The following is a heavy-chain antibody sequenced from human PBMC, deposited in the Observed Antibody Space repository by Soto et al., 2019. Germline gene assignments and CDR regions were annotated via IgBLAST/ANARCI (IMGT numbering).Heavy chain of an antibody. J-gene: IGHJ5*02. CDR3: ARVGPWVPYYYDSSPYTFESWFDP. Sequence: PSVSLSLTCAVSVYSISGGYYWGSLRQTPGKGREWIGSIYRGGSTYYTPSLNSRVTLSIDMTNNNDSLILTSVPAADTAVYYCARVGPWVPYYYDSSPYTFESWFDPWRQGTLVTVSS. V-gene: IGHV4-38-2*01. CDR2: IYRGGST. D-gene: IGHD3-22*01. CDR1: VYSISGGYY.